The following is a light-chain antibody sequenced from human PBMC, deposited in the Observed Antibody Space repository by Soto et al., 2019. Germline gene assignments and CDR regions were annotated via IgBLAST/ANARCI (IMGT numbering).Light chain of an antibody. CDR2: EVT. CDR1: SSDVGGFDS. Sequence: QSALTQPASVSGSPGQSITLSCTGTSSDVGGFDSVSWYQQHPGSAPKLMIYEVTNRPSGVSHRFSGSKSGNTASLTISGLQTEDEAYYYCSSYTSSNTLVFGTGTKLTVL. V-gene: IGLV2-14*01. CDR3: SSYTSSNTLV. J-gene: IGLJ1*01.